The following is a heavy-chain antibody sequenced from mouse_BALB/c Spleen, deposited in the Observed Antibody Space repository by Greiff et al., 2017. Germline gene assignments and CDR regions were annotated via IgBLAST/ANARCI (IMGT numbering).Heavy chain of an antibody. CDR3: TRELDYYGSSYEAYFAY. D-gene: IGHD1-1*01. V-gene: IGHV5-6-4*01. J-gene: IGHJ3*01. CDR1: GFTFSSYT. Sequence: DVHLVESGGGLVKPGGSLKLSCAASGFTFSSYTMSWVRQTPEKRLEWVATISSGGSYTYYPDSVKGRFTISRDNAKNTLYLQMSSLKSEDTAMYYCTRELDYYGSSYEAYFAYWGQGTLVTVSA. CDR2: ISSGGSYT.